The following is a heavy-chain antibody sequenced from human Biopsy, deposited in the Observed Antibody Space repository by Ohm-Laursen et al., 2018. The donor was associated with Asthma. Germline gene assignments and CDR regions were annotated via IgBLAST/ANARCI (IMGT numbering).Heavy chain of an antibody. V-gene: IGHV1-18*01. CDR2: ISVYNGNT. CDR3: ARAVDFSHYYGIDV. J-gene: IGHJ6*02. Sequence: ASVKVSCKTSGYTFNSAGITWVRQAPGQGLEWMGWISVYNGNTKVAQKLQDRVTMITDTSTSTAYMELRSLRSDDTAVFFCARAVDFSHYYGIDVWGPGTPVTVS. D-gene: IGHD4-23*01. CDR1: GYTFNSAG.